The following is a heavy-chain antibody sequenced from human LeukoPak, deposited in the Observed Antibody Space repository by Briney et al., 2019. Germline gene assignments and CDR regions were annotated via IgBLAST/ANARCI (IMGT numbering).Heavy chain of an antibody. D-gene: IGHD2-21*02. CDR1: GFTFSSYS. Sequence: GGSLRLSCAAPGFTFSSYSMNWVRQAPGKGLEWVSYIRSSSRTIYYADSVKGRFTISRDNAKNSLYLQMNSLRAEDTAVYYCARSLPAYCGGDCYSGFPDAFDIWGQGTMVTVSS. V-gene: IGHV3-48*01. CDR2: IRSSSRTI. CDR3: ARSLPAYCGGDCYSGFPDAFDI. J-gene: IGHJ3*02.